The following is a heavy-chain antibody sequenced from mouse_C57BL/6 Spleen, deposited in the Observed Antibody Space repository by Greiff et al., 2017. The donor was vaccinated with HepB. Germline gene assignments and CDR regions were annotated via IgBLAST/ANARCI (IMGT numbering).Heavy chain of an antibody. CDR3: ARDRGITTPNYFDY. V-gene: IGHV5-4*01. CDR1: GFTFSSYA. J-gene: IGHJ2*01. Sequence: EVKLVESGGGLVKPGGSLKLSCAASGFTFSSYAMSWVRQTPEKRLEWVATISDGGSYTYYPDNVKGRFTISRDNAKNNLYLQMSHLKSEDTAMYYCARDRGITTPNYFDYWGQGTTLTVSS. D-gene: IGHD2-4*01. CDR2: ISDGGSYT.